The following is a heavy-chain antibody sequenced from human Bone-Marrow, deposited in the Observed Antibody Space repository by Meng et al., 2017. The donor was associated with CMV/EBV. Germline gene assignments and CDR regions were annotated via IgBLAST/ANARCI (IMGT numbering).Heavy chain of an antibody. Sequence: GSLRLSCAVYGGSFSGYYWSWVRQAPGKGLEWIGSMLYGRSTLYNPSLKSRVSISIDVSKNQFSLSLSSMTAADTAVYYCARVWGGDNWFDPWGQGILVTVSS. D-gene: IGHD3-16*01. CDR1: GGSFSGYY. CDR3: ARVWGGDNWFDP. CDR2: MLYGRST. V-gene: IGHV4-34*12. J-gene: IGHJ5*02.